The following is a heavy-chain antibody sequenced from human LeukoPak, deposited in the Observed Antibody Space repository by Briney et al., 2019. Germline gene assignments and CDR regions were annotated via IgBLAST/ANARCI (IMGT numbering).Heavy chain of an antibody. Sequence: GGSLRLSCAASGFTFSSYGMHWVRQAPGKGLEWVAVISYDGSNKYYTDSVKGRFTISRDNSKNTLYLQMNSLRAEDTAVYYCAKDFTSGWTADLFDYWGQGTLVTVSS. J-gene: IGHJ4*02. CDR1: GFTFSSYG. CDR2: ISYDGSNK. V-gene: IGHV3-30*18. CDR3: AKDFTSGWTADLFDY. D-gene: IGHD6-19*01.